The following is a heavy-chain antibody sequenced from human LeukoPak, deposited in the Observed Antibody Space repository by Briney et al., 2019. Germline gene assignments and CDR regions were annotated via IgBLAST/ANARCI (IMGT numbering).Heavy chain of an antibody. CDR3: KAATISGRSYYYYYMDV. CDR2: IYYSGST. D-gene: IGHD5-12*01. Sequence: SETLSLTCTVSGGSISSYYWSWIRQPPGKGLEWIGYIYYSGSTNYNPSLKSRVTISVDTSKNQFSLKLSSVTAADTAVYYCKAATISGRSYYYYYMDVWGKGTTVTVSS. CDR1: GGSISSYY. J-gene: IGHJ6*03. V-gene: IGHV4-59*08.